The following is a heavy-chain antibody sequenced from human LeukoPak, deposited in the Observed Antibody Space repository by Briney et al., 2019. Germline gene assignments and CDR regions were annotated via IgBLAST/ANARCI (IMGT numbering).Heavy chain of an antibody. J-gene: IGHJ4*02. V-gene: IGHV3-23*01. D-gene: IGHD6-13*01. Sequence: PGGSLRLSCVASGFTFSSYSMNWVRQAPGRGLEWVSSVDGGGGGTYYADSVKGRFTISRDNSKDTLYLQMNGLRAEDTAVYFCAKQSAGSAAWYSLHYDFWGQGTLVTVSS. CDR1: GFTFSSYS. CDR2: VDGGGGGT. CDR3: AKQSAGSAAWYSLHYDF.